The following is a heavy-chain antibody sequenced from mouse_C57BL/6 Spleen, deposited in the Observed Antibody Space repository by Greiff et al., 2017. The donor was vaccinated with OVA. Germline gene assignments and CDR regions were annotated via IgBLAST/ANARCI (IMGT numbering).Heavy chain of an antibody. D-gene: IGHD2-1*01. CDR2: IYPRSGNT. CDR1: GYTFTSYG. CDR3: ARIYYGPLYYAMDY. Sequence: QVQLQQSGAELARPGASVKLSCKASGYTFTSYGISWVKQRTGQGLEWIGEIYPRSGNTYYNEKFKGKATLTADKSSSTAYMELRSLTSEDSAVDFCARIYYGPLYYAMDYWGQGTSVTVSS. V-gene: IGHV1-81*01. J-gene: IGHJ4*01.